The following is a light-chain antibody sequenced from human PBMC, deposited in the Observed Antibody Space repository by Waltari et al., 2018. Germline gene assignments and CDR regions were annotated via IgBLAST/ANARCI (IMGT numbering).Light chain of an antibody. V-gene: IGKV4-1*01. CDR3: QQYYTVPYT. CDR1: QNILHSSNNQNY. Sequence: DIVMTQSPGSLAVSLGERATIKCKSGQNILHSSNNQNYLAWYQHKPGQPPKLLIYWASTREFGVPGRFSGSGSETDFTLTISSLQAEDVALYYCQQYYTVPYTFGQGTRLGIK. CDR2: WAS. J-gene: IGKJ2*01.